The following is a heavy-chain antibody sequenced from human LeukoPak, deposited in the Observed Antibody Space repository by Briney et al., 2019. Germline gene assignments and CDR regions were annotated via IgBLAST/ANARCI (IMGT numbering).Heavy chain of an antibody. V-gene: IGHV4-38-2*01. Sequence: SATLSLTCAVSGHSVNSGYFWGWVRQPPGKGLEWIGTIFHSGNTFYNPSLNSRPSISVDPSKNQFSLRLASVTAADTAVYHCASRSTVNRGYSFDYWGQGTLATVSS. D-gene: IGHD3-10*01. J-gene: IGHJ4*02. CDR3: ASRSTVNRGYSFDY. CDR2: IFHSGNT. CDR1: GHSVNSGYF.